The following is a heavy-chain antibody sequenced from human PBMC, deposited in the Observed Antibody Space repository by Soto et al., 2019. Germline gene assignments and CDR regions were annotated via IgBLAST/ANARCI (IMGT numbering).Heavy chain of an antibody. CDR3: ARDDVVAVAGEDYDGMDV. V-gene: IGHV6-1*01. CDR2: TYYRSKWYN. J-gene: IGHJ6*02. Sequence: SQTLSLTCAISGNSVSSNSAAWYWIRQSPSRSLEWLGRTYYRSKWYNDYAVSVKSRITINPDTSKNQFSLQLNSVTPEDTAVYYCARDDVVAVAGEDYDGMDVWGQGTTVTVSS. D-gene: IGHD6-19*01. CDR1: GNSVSSNSAA.